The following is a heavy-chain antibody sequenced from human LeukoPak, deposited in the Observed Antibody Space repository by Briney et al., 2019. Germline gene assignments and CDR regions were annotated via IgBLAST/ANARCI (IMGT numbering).Heavy chain of an antibody. V-gene: IGHV3-23*01. CDR3: ASSSAWLHYFDY. CDR2: ISGSGGST. D-gene: IGHD6-19*01. CDR1: GFTFSSYG. J-gene: IGHJ4*02. Sequence: GGSLRLSCAASGFTFSSYGMSWVRQAPGKGLEWVSAISGSGGSTYYADSVKGRFTISRDNSKNTLYLQMNSLRAEDTAVYYCASSSAWLHYFDYWGQGTLVTVSS.